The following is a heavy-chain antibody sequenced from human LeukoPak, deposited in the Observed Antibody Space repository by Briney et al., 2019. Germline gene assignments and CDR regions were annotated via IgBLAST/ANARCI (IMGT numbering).Heavy chain of an antibody. CDR3: ARAGDGGWFDP. J-gene: IGHJ5*02. CDR2: IIPILGIA. D-gene: IGHD7-27*01. V-gene: IGHV1-69*02. Sequence: ASVKVSCKASGGTFSSDTISWVRQAPGQGLGCMGRIIPILGIANYAQKFQGRVTITADKSTSTAYMELSSLRSEDTAVYYCARAGDGGWFDPWGQGTLVTVSS. CDR1: GGTFSSDT.